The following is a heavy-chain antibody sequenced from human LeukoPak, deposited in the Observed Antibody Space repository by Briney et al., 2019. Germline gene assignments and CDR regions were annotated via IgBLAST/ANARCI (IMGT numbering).Heavy chain of an antibody. V-gene: IGHV3-23*01. Sequence: PGGSLRLSCAVSGFTFSSYAMSWVRQAPGKGLEWVSAISGSGGSTYYADSVKGRFTISRDNSKNTLYLQMNSLRAEDTAVYYCAKGIAVAGTYYYYGMDVWGQGTTVTVSS. CDR1: GFTFSSYA. CDR3: AKGIAVAGTYYYYGMDV. CDR2: ISGSGGST. J-gene: IGHJ6*02. D-gene: IGHD6-19*01.